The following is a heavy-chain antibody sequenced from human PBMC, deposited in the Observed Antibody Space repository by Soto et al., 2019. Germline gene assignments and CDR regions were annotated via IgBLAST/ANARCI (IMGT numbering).Heavy chain of an antibody. Sequence: GGSLRLSCAASGFTFSSYGMHWVRQAPGKGLEWVAVISYDGSNKYYADSVKGRFTISRDNSKNTLYLQMNSLRAEDTAVYYCAKVISVGSIAAAGGMDVWGQGTTVTVSS. CDR3: AKVISVGSIAAAGGMDV. J-gene: IGHJ6*02. D-gene: IGHD6-13*01. CDR2: ISYDGSNK. V-gene: IGHV3-30*18. CDR1: GFTFSSYG.